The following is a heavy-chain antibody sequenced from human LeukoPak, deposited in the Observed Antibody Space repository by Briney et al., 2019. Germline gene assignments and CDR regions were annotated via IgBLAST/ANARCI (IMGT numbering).Heavy chain of an antibody. D-gene: IGHD4-23*01. V-gene: IGHV3-7*03. CDR1: GFTFSRYW. CDR3: ARWVTPGYFDF. Sequence: GGSLRLSCAASGFTFSRYWMSWVRQAPGKGLEWVANIHQDGSETYYVDSEKGRFTISRDNAKNSLYLQMSSLRAEDTAVYYCARWVTPGYFDFWGQGTLVTVSS. CDR2: IHQDGSET. J-gene: IGHJ4*02.